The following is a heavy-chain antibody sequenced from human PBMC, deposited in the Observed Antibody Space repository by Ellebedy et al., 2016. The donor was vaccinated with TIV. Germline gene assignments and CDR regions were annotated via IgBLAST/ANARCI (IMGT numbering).Heavy chain of an antibody. Sequence: SETLSLXXTVSGGSISSGGYYWSWIRQHPGKGLEWIGYIYYSGSTYYNPSLKSRVTISVDTSKNQFSLKLSSVTAADTAVYYCARAAVANDAFDIWGQGTMVTVSS. CDR2: IYYSGST. V-gene: IGHV4-31*03. CDR3: ARAAVANDAFDI. CDR1: GGSISSGGYY. J-gene: IGHJ3*02. D-gene: IGHD6-19*01.